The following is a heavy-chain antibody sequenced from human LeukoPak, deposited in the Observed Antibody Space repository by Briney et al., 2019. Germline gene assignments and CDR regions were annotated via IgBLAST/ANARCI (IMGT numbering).Heavy chain of an antibody. J-gene: IGHJ5*02. CDR1: GFTFSSYA. Sequence: GGSLRLSCAASGFTFSSYAMSWVRQAPGKGLEWVSTISGSGGGTYYADSVKGRFTLSRDNSMNTLYLQMNSLRAEDTAVYYCAKDKGAARLDWFDPWGQGTLVTVSS. D-gene: IGHD6-6*01. CDR3: AKDKGAARLDWFDP. V-gene: IGHV3-23*01. CDR2: ISGSGGGT.